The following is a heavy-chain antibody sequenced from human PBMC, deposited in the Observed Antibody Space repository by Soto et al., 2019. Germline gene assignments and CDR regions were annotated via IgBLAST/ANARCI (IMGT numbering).Heavy chain of an antibody. Sequence: QVQLVESGGGVVQPGRSLRLSCAASGFTFSSYGMHWVRQAPGKGLEWVAVISYDGSNKYYADSVKGRFTISRDNYKNTLYLQMNGLRAEDTVVYYCAKPHYDEKTTVTVLGYFDLWGRGTLVTVSS. D-gene: IGHD4-17*01. J-gene: IGHJ2*01. CDR2: ISYDGSNK. CDR1: GFTFSSYG. V-gene: IGHV3-30*18. CDR3: AKPHYDEKTTVTVLGYFDL.